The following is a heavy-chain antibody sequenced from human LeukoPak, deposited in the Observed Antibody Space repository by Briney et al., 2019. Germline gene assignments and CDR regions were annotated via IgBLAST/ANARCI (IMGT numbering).Heavy chain of an antibody. CDR1: GGSISTSSYY. J-gene: IGHJ3*02. Sequence: PSETQSLTCTVSGGSISTSSYYWGWVRQPPGKGLEWIGYIYSSGSTNYNPSLKSRVTISVDTSKYQFSLKLSSVTAADTAVYYCVRERWFDIWGQGTMVTVSS. CDR2: IYSSGST. D-gene: IGHD4-23*01. CDR3: VRERWFDI. V-gene: IGHV4-61*01.